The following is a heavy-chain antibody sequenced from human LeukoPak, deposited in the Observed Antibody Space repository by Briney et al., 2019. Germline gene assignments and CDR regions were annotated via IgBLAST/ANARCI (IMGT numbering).Heavy chain of an antibody. D-gene: IGHD3-9*01. J-gene: IGHJ6*03. CDR3: ARSAVPGYYDILTGYYDTYYYYYYMDV. CDR2: IYPGDSDT. V-gene: IGHV5-51*01. CDR1: GYSFTSYW. Sequence: GESLKISCKGSGYSFTSYWIGWVRQMPGKGLDWLGIIYPGDSDTRYSPSFQGQVTISADKSISTAYLQWSSLKASETAMYYCARSAVPGYYDILTGYYDTYYYYYYMDVWGKGTTVTVSS.